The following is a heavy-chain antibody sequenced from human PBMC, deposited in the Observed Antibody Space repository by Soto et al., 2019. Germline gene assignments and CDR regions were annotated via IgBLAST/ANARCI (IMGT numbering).Heavy chain of an antibody. Sequence: QVQLVQSWAEVKKPGSSVKVSCKASGGTFSNYGLSWVRQAPGQGLEWMGGIIPIFDTSNYAQKFLGRVTITADESTSTAYMELSSLTSEDTAVYYCARDHIEMATIHAAFDTWGQGTLVTVSS. V-gene: IGHV1-69*12. J-gene: IGHJ3*02. CDR1: GGTFSNYG. CDR3: ARDHIEMATIHAAFDT. CDR2: IIPIFDTS. D-gene: IGHD5-12*01.